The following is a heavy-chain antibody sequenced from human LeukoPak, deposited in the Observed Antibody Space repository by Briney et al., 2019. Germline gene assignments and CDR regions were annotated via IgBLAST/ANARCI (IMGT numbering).Heavy chain of an antibody. V-gene: IGHV4-59*01. CDR3: ARTVGYCSGGSCQHNWFDP. Sequence: SETLSLTCTASGGSISSYYWSWIRLPPGKGLEWIGYIFYSGSTNYNPSLKSRVTISVGTSKNQFSLKLSSVTAAETAVYYCARTVGYCSGGSCQHNWFDPWGQGTLVTVSS. CDR1: GGSISSYY. D-gene: IGHD2-15*01. J-gene: IGHJ5*02. CDR2: IFYSGST.